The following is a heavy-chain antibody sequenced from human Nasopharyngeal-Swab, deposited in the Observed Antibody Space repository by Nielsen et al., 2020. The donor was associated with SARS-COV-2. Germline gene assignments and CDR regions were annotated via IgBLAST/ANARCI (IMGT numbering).Heavy chain of an antibody. V-gene: IGHV4-39*07. D-gene: IGHD3-10*01. Sequence: GSLRLSCTVSGGSLSSSSYYWGWIRQPPGKRLEWIGSIYYSERTYYNPSLKSRVTISVDTSKNQFSLKLSSVTAADTAVYYCARSSPGSPGGYYYGMDVWGQGTTVTVSS. CDR2: IYYSERT. J-gene: IGHJ6*02. CDR1: GGSLSSSSYY. CDR3: ARSSPGSPGGYYYGMDV.